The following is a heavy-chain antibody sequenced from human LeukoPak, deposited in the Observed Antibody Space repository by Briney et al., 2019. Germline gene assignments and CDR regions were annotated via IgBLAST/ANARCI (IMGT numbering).Heavy chain of an antibody. J-gene: IGHJ4*02. CDR2: ISYDGSNK. CDR1: GFTFSSYA. Sequence: GGSLRLSCAASGFTFSSYAMHWARQAPGKGLEWVAVISYDGSNKYYADSVKGRFTISRDNSKNTLYLQMNSLRAEDTAVYYCARGSIGEPYDYWGQGTLVTVSS. D-gene: IGHD1-26*01. V-gene: IGHV3-30-3*01. CDR3: ARGSIGEPYDY.